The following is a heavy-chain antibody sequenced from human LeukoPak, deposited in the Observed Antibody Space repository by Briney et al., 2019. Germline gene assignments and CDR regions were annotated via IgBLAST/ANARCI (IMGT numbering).Heavy chain of an antibody. D-gene: IGHD2-2*01. V-gene: IGHV1-2*04. CDR1: GYTFTGYY. CDR2: INPNSGGT. J-gene: IGHJ3*02. Sequence: ASVKVSCKASGYTFTGYYMHWVRQAPGQGLEWMGGINPNSGGTNYAQKFQGWVTMTRDTSISTAYTELSRLRSDDTAVYYCARAPSRDVVVPAVDRGAFDIWGQGTMVTVSS. CDR3: ARAPSRDVVVPAVDRGAFDI.